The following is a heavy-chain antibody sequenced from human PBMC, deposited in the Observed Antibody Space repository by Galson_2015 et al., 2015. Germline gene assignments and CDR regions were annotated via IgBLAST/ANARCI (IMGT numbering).Heavy chain of an antibody. CDR2: ISYDGSNE. D-gene: IGHD2-15*01. CDR3: ARDGCGGSCYMYHFDY. Sequence: SLRLSCAASGFTFSSYAMHWVRQAPGAGLEWVAIISYDGSNEYYADSVKGRFTISRDNSKNSLYLQMNSLRAEDTAVYYCARDGCGGSCYMYHFDYWGQGTLVTVSS. V-gene: IGHV3-30-3*01. CDR1: GFTFSSYA. J-gene: IGHJ4*02.